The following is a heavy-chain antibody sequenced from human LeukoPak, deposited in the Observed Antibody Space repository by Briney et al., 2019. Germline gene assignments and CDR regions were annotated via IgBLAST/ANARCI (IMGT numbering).Heavy chain of an antibody. Sequence: ASVKVSCKASGGTFSSYAISWVRQAPGQGLEWMGGIIPIFGTANYAQKFQGRVTITADKSTSTAYMELSSLRSEDTAVYYCARTQLVFYYYYYMDVWGKGTTVTVSS. J-gene: IGHJ6*03. CDR2: IIPIFGTA. CDR1: GGTFSSYA. CDR3: ARTQLVFYYYYYMDV. V-gene: IGHV1-69*06. D-gene: IGHD6-6*01.